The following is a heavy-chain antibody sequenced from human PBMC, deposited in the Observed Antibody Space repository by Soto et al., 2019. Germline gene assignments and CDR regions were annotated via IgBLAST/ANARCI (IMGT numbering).Heavy chain of an antibody. Sequence: EVQLVESGGGLVKPGGTLRLSCAASGFTFSNAWMSWVRQAPGKGLEWVGRIKSKTDGGTTDYAAPVKGRFTISRDDSKNTLYLQIHSLKSADTGVYYCTTDWRWLLWCYWGQGPLVTVSS. CDR1: GFTFSNAW. J-gene: IGHJ4*02. D-gene: IGHD5-12*01. CDR2: IKSKTDGGTT. V-gene: IGHV3-15*01. CDR3: TTDWRWLLWCY.